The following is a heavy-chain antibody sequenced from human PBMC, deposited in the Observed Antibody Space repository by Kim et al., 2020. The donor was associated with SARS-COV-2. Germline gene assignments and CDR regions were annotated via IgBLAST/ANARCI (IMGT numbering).Heavy chain of an antibody. V-gene: IGHV3-73*01. Sequence: GGSLRLSCAASGFTFSGSAMHWVRQASGKGLEWVGRIRSKANSYATAYAASVKGRFTIYRDDSKNTAYLQMNSLKTEDTAVYYCTRRPYDSSGYYDYYGMDVWGQGTTVTVSS. CDR2: IRSKANSYAT. J-gene: IGHJ6*02. CDR3: TRRPYDSSGYYDYYGMDV. D-gene: IGHD3-22*01. CDR1: GFTFSGSA.